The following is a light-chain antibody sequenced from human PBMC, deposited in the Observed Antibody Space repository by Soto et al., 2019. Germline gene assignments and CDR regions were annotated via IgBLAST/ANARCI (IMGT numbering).Light chain of an antibody. V-gene: IGKV3-15*01. Sequence: EIVLTQSPSTLSLSPGERATLSCRASQSVSSYLAWYQQKPGQAPRLLIYGASTRATDIPARFSGSGSGTEFTLTISSLQSEDFAVYYCQQYNNWPETFGQGTKVDIK. CDR2: GAS. CDR1: QSVSSY. CDR3: QQYNNWPET. J-gene: IGKJ1*01.